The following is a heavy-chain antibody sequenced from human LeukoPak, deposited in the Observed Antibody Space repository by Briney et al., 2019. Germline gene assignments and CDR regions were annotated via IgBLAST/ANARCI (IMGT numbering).Heavy chain of an antibody. D-gene: IGHD6-13*01. CDR3: ARGLAAAGTRGPY. CDR2: ISSSSSTI. J-gene: IGHJ4*02. Sequence: GGSLRLSCAASGFTFSSYSMNWVRQAPGKGLEWVSYISSSSSTIYYADSLKGRFTISRDNAKNSLYLQMNSLRADDTAVYYCARGLAAAGTRGPYWGQGTLVTVSS. CDR1: GFTFSSYS. V-gene: IGHV3-48*04.